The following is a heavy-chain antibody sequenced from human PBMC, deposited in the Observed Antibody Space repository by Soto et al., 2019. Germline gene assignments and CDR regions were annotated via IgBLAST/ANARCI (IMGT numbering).Heavy chain of an antibody. V-gene: IGHV4-39*02. CDR1: GGSISSTSYY. J-gene: IGHJ6*02. CDR3: ASATGTASSGSYYNVSQCHIFYYYYAIDV. Sequence: SETLSLTCTVSGGSISSTSYYWGWIRQPPGKGLEGIGSIYYSGSTYSNPSLNSRFTISVDTSKNHFSLKLSSVTAADTAVYYCASATGTASSGSYYNVSQCHIFYYYYAIDVWGQGTTVT. CDR2: IYYSGST. D-gene: IGHD3-10*01.